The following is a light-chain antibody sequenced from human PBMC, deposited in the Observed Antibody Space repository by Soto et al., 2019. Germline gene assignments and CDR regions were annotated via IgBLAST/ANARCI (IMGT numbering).Light chain of an antibody. V-gene: IGKV3-11*01. Sequence: EIVLTQSPATLSLSPGERATLSCRASQSVSSYLAWYQQKSGQAPRLLIYDASNRATGIPARFSGSGSGTDFTLTISRLEPEDFAVYYCQQYGSLSWTFGQGTKGDIK. J-gene: IGKJ1*01. CDR1: QSVSSY. CDR3: QQYGSLSWT. CDR2: DAS.